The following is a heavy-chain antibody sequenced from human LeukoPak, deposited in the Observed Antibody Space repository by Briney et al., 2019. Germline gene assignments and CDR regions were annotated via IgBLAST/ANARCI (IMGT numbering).Heavy chain of an antibody. J-gene: IGHJ4*02. V-gene: IGHV3-64*01. D-gene: IGHD7-27*01. Sequence: GGSLRLSCAASGFTFSSYAMHWVRQAPGMGLEYVSVISSNGGSTYYANSVKGRFTISRDNSKNTLNLQMGSLRADDMAVYYCARESQTGVDYWGQGTLVTVSS. CDR2: ISSNGGST. CDR3: ARESQTGVDY. CDR1: GFTFSSYA.